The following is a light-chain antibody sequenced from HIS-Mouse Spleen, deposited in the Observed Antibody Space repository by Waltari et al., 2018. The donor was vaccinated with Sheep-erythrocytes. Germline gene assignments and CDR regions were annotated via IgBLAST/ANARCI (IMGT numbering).Light chain of an antibody. CDR3: CSYAGSSTLV. V-gene: IGLV2-23*01. J-gene: IGLJ2*01. Sequence: QSALTQPASVSGSPGQSITISCTATSSDVGSYNLFSWYQQHPGKAPKLMIYEGSKRPSGVSNRFSGSKSGNTAYLTISGLQAEDEADYYCCSYAGSSTLVFGGGTKLTVL. CDR1: SSDVGSYNL. CDR2: EGS.